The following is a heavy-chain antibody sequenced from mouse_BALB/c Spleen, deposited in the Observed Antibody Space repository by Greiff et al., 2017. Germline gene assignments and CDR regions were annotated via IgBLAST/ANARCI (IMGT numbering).Heavy chain of an antibody. CDR2: ILPGSGST. J-gene: IGHJ3*01. D-gene: IGHD4-1*01. CDR1: GYTFSSYW. V-gene: IGHV1-9*01. Sequence: QVQLKESGAELMKPGASVKISCKATGYTFSSYWIEWVKQRPGHGLEWIVEILPGSGSTNYNEKFKGKATFTADTSSNTAYMQLSSLTSEDSAVYYCATLGGGFAYWGQGTLVTVSA. CDR3: ATLGGGFAY.